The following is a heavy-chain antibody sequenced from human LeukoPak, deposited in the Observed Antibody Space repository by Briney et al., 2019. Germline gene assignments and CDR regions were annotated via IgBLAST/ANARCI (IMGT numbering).Heavy chain of an antibody. CDR1: ADSLSSGGHY. V-gene: IGHV4-31*03. Sequence: SETLSLTCTVSADSLSSGGHYWAWIRQLPGTGLESIGFIHHSGSSRHNPSLKDRVAISVDASRKQFALRLSSVTAADMAIYYCARGGNRFGGFYFDYWGQGIQVSVSS. J-gene: IGHJ4*02. D-gene: IGHD3-10*01. CDR3: ARGGNRFGGFYFDY. CDR2: IHHSGSS.